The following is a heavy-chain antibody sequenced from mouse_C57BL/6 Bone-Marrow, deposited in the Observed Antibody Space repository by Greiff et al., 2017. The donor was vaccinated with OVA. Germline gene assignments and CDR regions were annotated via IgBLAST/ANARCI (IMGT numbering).Heavy chain of an antibody. J-gene: IGHJ2*01. CDR3: AREWLLSFDY. V-gene: IGHV3-1*01. D-gene: IGHD2-3*01. Sequence: EVQLQQSGPGMVKPSQSLCLTCTVTGYSITSGYDWHWIRHFPGNKLEWMGYISYSGSTNYNPSLKSRISITHDTSKNHFFLKLNSVTTEDTATYYCAREWLLSFDYWGQGTTLTVSS. CDR1: GYSITSGYD. CDR2: ISYSGST.